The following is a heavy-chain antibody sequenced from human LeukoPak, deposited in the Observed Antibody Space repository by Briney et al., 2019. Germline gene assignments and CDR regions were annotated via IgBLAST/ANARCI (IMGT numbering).Heavy chain of an antibody. V-gene: IGHV1-24*01. CDR2: FDPEDGET. CDR3: ATFSRSGWHGSVYYFDY. D-gene: IGHD6-19*01. J-gene: IGHJ4*02. Sequence: ASVKVSCKVSGYTLTELSMHWVRQAPGKGLEWMGGFDPEDGETIYAQKFQGRVTMTEDTSTDTAYMELSSLRSEDTAVYYCATFSRSGWHGSVYYFDYWGQGTLVTVSS. CDR1: GYTLTELS.